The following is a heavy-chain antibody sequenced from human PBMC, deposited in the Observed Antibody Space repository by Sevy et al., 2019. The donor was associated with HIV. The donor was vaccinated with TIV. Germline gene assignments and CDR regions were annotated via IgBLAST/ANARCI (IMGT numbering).Heavy chain of an antibody. CDR1: GFTFSSYG. CDR2: ISYDGSNK. CDR3: AKALHDYSNLYYFDY. Sequence: GGSLRLSCAAYGFTFSSYGMHWVRQAPGKGLEWVAVISYDGSNKYYADSVKGRFTISRDNSKNTLYLQMNSLRAEDTAVYYCAKALHDYSNLYYFDYWGQGTLVTVSS. J-gene: IGHJ4*02. D-gene: IGHD4-4*01. V-gene: IGHV3-30*18.